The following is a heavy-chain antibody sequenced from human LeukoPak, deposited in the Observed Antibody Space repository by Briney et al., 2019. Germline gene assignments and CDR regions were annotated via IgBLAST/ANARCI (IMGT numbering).Heavy chain of an antibody. Sequence: PGGSLRLSCAASGFTFSSYAMSWVRQAPGKGLEWVSAISGSGGNTYYADSVKGRFTISRDNSKNTLYLQMNSLRAEDTAVYYCAKDISSWFRLDYWGQGTLVTVSS. CDR3: AKDISSWFRLDY. J-gene: IGHJ4*02. CDR2: ISGSGGNT. CDR1: GFTFSSYA. D-gene: IGHD6-13*01. V-gene: IGHV3-23*01.